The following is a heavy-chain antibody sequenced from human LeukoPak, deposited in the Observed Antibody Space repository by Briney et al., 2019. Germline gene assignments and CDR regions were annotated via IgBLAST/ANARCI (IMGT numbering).Heavy chain of an antibody. J-gene: IGHJ4*02. CDR2: ISSNGGST. Sequence: AMHWVRQAPGKGLEYVSAISSNGGSTYYADSVKGRFTISRDNSKNTLYLQVSSLRAEDTAVYYCVKDEGSSGWSYFDYWGQGTLVTVSS. CDR3: VKDEGSSGWSYFDY. D-gene: IGHD6-19*01. V-gene: IGHV3-64D*06. CDR1: A.